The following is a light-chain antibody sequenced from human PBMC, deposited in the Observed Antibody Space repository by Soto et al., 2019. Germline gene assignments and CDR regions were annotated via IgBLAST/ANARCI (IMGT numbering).Light chain of an antibody. V-gene: IGLV1-44*01. Sequence: QSVLTQPPSASGTPGQTVTISCSGSTSSIGSSPMSWYQQHPGTAPELLIYSNVQRPSGVPGRFSGTRSGASASLAVSGLQSEYEATYYCASWDDSLKGPVFGGGTKLTVL. J-gene: IGLJ2*01. CDR3: ASWDDSLKGPV. CDR2: SNV. CDR1: TSSIGSSP.